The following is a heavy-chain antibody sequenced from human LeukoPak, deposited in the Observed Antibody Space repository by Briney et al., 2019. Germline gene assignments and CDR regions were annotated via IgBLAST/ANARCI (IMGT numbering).Heavy chain of an antibody. D-gene: IGHD3-16*02. V-gene: IGHV1-2*02. CDR1: GYTFTGYY. Sequence: ASVKVSCKASGYTFTGYYMHWVRQAPGQGLEWMGWINPNSGGTNYAQKFQGRVTMTRNTSISTAYMELSSLRSEDTAVYYCAIPPMITFGGVIVRDYWGQGTLVTVSS. CDR3: AIPPMITFGGVIVRDY. CDR2: INPNSGGT. J-gene: IGHJ4*02.